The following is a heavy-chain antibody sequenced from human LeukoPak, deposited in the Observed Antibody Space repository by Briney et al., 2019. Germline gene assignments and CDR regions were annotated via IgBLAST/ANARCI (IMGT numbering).Heavy chain of an antibody. V-gene: IGHV1-8*01. D-gene: IGHD2-15*01. CDR1: GYTFTSYD. CDR3: ASRKSYCSGGSCYSGDDY. Sequence: ASVKVSCKASGYTFTSYDINWVRQAPGQGLEWMGWMNPNSGNTGYAQKFQGRVTMTRNTSISTAYMELSSLRSEDTAVYYCASRKSYCSGGSCYSGDDYWGQGTLVTVSS. J-gene: IGHJ4*02. CDR2: MNPNSGNT.